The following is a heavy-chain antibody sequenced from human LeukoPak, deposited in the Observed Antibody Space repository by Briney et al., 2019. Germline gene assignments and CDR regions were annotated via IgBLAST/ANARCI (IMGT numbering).Heavy chain of an antibody. V-gene: IGHV1-18*01. CDR1: GYTFTSYG. D-gene: IGHD4-17*01. Sequence: GASVKVSCKASGYTFTSYGISWVRQAPGQGLEWMGWISAYNGNTNYAQKLQGRVTMTTDTSTSTAYMELRSLRSDDTAVYYCARDDRDYDYGDNVLKNWGQGTLVTVSS. CDR3: ARDDRDYDYGDNVLKN. CDR2: ISAYNGNT. J-gene: IGHJ4*02.